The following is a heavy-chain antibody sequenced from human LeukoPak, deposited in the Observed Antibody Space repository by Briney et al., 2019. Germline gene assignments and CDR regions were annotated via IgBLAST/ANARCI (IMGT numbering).Heavy chain of an antibody. V-gene: IGHV1-69*06. D-gene: IGHD2-21*01. CDR1: GGTFSSYA. J-gene: IGHJ5*02. Sequence: SVKVSCKASGGTFSSYAISWVRQAPGQGLEWMGGIIPIFGTANYAQKFQGRVTITADKSTSTAYMELSSLRSEDTAVYYCARVPRGGDEFDPWGQGTLVIVSS. CDR3: ARVPRGGDEFDP. CDR2: IIPIFGTA.